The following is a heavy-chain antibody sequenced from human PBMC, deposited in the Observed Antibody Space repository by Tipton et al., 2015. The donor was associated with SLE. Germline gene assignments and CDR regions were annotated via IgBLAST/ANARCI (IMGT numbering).Heavy chain of an antibody. CDR3: ARECSGSGCLDY. Sequence: QSGPEVKKPGSSVKVSCKASGGTFSSYAISWVRQAPGQGLEWMGGIIPIFGTANYAQKLQGRVTMTTDTSTSTAYMELRSLRSDDTATYYCARECSGSGCLDYWGQGTLVTVSS. CDR1: GGTFSSYA. V-gene: IGHV1-69*05. J-gene: IGHJ4*02. CDR2: IIPIFGTA. D-gene: IGHD3-10*02.